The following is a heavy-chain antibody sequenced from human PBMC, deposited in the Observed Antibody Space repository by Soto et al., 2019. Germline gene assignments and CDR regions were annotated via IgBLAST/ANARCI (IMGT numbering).Heavy chain of an antibody. J-gene: IGHJ4*02. CDR3: AKGFEYFDFWSGYTSTPFYFDY. CDR2: MSYDGSNK. Sequence: SGGSLRLSCAASGFTFSSYGMHWVRQAPGKGLEWVAVMSYDGSNKYYADSVKGRFTISRDNSKNTLYLQMNSLRAEETAVYYCAKGFEYFDFWSGYTSTPFYFDYWGQGTLVTVSS. CDR1: GFTFSSYG. D-gene: IGHD3-3*01. V-gene: IGHV3-30*18.